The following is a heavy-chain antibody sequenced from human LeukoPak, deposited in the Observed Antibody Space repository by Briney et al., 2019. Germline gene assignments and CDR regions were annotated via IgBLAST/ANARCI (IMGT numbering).Heavy chain of an antibody. CDR2: ISGSGGST. D-gene: IGHD1-14*01. J-gene: IGHJ4*02. V-gene: IGHV3-23*01. Sequence: WGSLRLSCAASGFTFSNYAMRWVRQVPGKGLEWVSAISGSGGSTYYADSVKGRFTISRDNSKNTLYLQMNSLRAEDTAVYYCVATGPTGVYWGQGTLVTVSS. CDR3: VATGPTGVY. CDR1: GFTFSNYA.